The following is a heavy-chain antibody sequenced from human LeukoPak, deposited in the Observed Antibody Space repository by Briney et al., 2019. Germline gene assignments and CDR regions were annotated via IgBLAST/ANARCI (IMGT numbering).Heavy chain of an antibody. CDR3: ARDSRLTWFDP. D-gene: IGHD5-12*01. J-gene: IGHJ5*02. CDR2: IYTSGST. V-gene: IGHV4-4*08. CDR1: GGSISSYY. Sequence: SETLSLTCTVSGGSISSYYWSWIRQPPGKGLEWIGRIYTSGSTNYNPSLKSRVTISVDTSKNQFSLKLSSVTAADTAVYYCARDSRLTWFDPWGQGTLVAVSS.